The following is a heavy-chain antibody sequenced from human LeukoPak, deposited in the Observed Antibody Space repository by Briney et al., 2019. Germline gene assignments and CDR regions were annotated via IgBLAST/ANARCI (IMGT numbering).Heavy chain of an antibody. D-gene: IGHD3-22*01. CDR2: INHSGST. CDR3: ARHYYYDSSGYYYPDY. CDR1: GGSISSGGYY. Sequence: SETLSLTCTVSGGSISSGGYYWSWIRQPPGKGLEWIGEINHSGSTNYNPSLKSRVTVSVDTSKNQFSLKLSSVTAADTAVYYCARHYYYDSSGYYYPDYWGQGTLVTVSS. V-gene: IGHV4-39*01. J-gene: IGHJ4*02.